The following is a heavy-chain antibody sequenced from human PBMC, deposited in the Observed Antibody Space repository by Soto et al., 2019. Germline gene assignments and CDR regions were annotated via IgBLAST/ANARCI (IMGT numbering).Heavy chain of an antibody. D-gene: IGHD6-19*01. Sequence: QLQLHESGPGLVKPSETLSLTCTVSGGSISSSSYYWGWIRQPPGKGLEWIGSIYYSGSTYYNPSLKSRVTISVDTSKNQFSLKLSSVTAADTAVYYCATTLSRWLVRDYWGQGTLVTVSS. CDR1: GGSISSSSYY. CDR2: IYYSGST. CDR3: ATTLSRWLVRDY. V-gene: IGHV4-39*01. J-gene: IGHJ4*02.